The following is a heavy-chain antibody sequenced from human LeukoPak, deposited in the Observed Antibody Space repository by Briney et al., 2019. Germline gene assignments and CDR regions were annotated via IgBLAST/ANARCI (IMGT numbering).Heavy chain of an antibody. V-gene: IGHV4-38-2*02. D-gene: IGHD3-3*01. CDR3: ARGRITIFGVVRRGAFDI. Sequence: PSETLSLTCTVSGYSISSGYYWGWIRQPPGKGLEWIGSIYHRGSTYSTPTLKSRVTISVDTSKNQFSLKLSSVTAADTAVYYCARGRITIFGVVRRGAFDIWGQGTMVTVSS. J-gene: IGHJ3*02. CDR1: GYSISSGYY. CDR2: IYHRGST.